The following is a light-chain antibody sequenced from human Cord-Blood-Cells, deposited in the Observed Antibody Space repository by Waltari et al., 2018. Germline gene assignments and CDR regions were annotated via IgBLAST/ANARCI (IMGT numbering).Light chain of an antibody. CDR3: QQYNNWRWT. Sequence: EIVMTQSPATLSVSPGDSATLSCRASQSVSSNLAWYQQKPGQAPRLLIYGASTRATGIPARFSGSGSGTEFTLTISSLQSEDFAVYYCQQYNNWRWTFGQGTKVEIK. CDR2: GAS. J-gene: IGKJ1*01. V-gene: IGKV3-15*01. CDR1: QSVSSN.